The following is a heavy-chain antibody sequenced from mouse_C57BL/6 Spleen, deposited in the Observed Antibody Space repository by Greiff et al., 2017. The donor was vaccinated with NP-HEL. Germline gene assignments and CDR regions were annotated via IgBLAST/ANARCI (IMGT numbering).Heavy chain of an antibody. CDR2: ISSGSSTI. CDR3: ARLTGTKYFDY. J-gene: IGHJ2*01. V-gene: IGHV5-17*01. D-gene: IGHD4-1*01. Sequence: EVQVVESGGGLVKPGGSLKLSCAASGFTFSDYGMHWVRQAPEKGLEWVAYISSGSSTIYYADTVKGRFTISRDNAKNTLFLHMTSLRSEDTAMYYCARLTGTKYFDYWGQGTTLTVSS. CDR1: GFTFSDYG.